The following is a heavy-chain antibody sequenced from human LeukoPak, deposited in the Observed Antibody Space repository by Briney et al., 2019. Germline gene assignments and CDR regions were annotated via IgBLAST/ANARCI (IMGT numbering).Heavy chain of an antibody. CDR3: ARHHFSSWYGYFDY. D-gene: IGHD6-13*01. Sequence: ASVKVSCKASGYTFTSYGISWVRQAPGQGLEWMGWISAYNGNTNYAQKLQGRVTMTTDTSTSTAYMELRSLRSDDTAVYYCARHHFSSWYGYFDYWGQGTLVTVSS. CDR2: ISAYNGNT. V-gene: IGHV1-18*01. CDR1: GYTFTSYG. J-gene: IGHJ4*02.